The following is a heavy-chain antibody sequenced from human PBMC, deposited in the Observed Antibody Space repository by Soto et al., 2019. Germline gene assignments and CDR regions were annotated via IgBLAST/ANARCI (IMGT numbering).Heavy chain of an antibody. V-gene: IGHV2-70*01. CDR3: ARIIAEVPAASSGWHPDY. CDR2: IDWDDDK. J-gene: IGHJ4*02. Sequence: SGPTLVNPTQTLTLTCTFSGFSLSTSGMCVSWIRQPPGKALEWLALIDWDDDKYYSTSLKTRLTISKDTSKNQVVLTMTNMDPVDTATYYCARIIAEVPAASSGWHPDYWGQGTLVTVSS. CDR1: GFSLSTSGMC. D-gene: IGHD2-2*01.